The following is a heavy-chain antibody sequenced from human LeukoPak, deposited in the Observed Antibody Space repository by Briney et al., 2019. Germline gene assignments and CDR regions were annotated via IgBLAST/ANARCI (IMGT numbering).Heavy chain of an antibody. J-gene: IGHJ1*01. D-gene: IGHD6-13*01. V-gene: IGHV3-30-3*01. CDR3: ARTGGSSWSRYAEYFQH. CDR1: GFTFSSYA. Sequence: GGSLRLSCAASGFTFSSYAMHWVRQAPGKGLEWVAVISYDGSNKYCADSVKGRFTISRDNSKNTLYLQMNSLRAEDTAVYYCARTGGSSWSRYAEYFQHWGQGTLVTVSS. CDR2: ISYDGSNK.